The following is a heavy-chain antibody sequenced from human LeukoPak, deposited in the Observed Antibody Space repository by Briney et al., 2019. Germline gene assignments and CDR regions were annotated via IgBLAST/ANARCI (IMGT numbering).Heavy chain of an antibody. CDR3: ARAGTGGGYDSGFDY. D-gene: IGHD5-12*01. V-gene: IGHV3-74*01. CDR1: GFTFSSYW. Sequence: GGSLRLSCAASGFTFSSYWMHWVRQAPGKGVGWVSRINSDGSSTSYADSVKGRFTISRDNAKNTLYLQMNSLRAEDTAVYYCARAGTGGGYDSGFDYWGQGTLVTVSS. CDR2: INSDGSST. J-gene: IGHJ4*02.